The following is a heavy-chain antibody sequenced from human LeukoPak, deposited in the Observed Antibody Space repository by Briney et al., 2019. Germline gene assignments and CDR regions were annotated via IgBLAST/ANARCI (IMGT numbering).Heavy chain of an antibody. V-gene: IGHV4-39*07. CDR2: IYHSAST. CDR3: ATRGFQENYFDF. Sequence: SETLSLTCTVSGGSISSSTYYWAWIRQPPGKGLEWIGEIYHSASTNYNPSLKGRVTLSVDKSRNQFSLNLNSVTAADTAVYYCATRGFQENYFDFWGQGTLVTVSS. CDR1: GGSISSSTYY. J-gene: IGHJ4*02.